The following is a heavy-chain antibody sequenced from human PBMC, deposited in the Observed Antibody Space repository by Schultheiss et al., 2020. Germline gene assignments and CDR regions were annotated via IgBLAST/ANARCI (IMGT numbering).Heavy chain of an antibody. Sequence: SETLSLTCSVSGDSISSYYWSWIRQSPGKGLEWIGYISSSGSTTYNPSLTSRVAISVVPSKKQFSLKMTSLTAADTAVYYCARHKASYGDRLDSWGRGTLVTVSS. V-gene: IGHV4-59*08. D-gene: IGHD4-17*01. J-gene: IGHJ4*02. CDR2: ISSSGST. CDR3: ARHKASYGDRLDS. CDR1: GDSISSYY.